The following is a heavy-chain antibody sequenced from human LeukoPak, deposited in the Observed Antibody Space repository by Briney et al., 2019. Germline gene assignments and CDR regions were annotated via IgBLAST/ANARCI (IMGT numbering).Heavy chain of an antibody. V-gene: IGHV4-39*07. J-gene: IGHJ4*02. Sequence: SQTLSLTCTVSGGSISSSSYYWGWIRQPPGKGLEWIGSVYYTGASYYNPSLKSRVTISIDTSKKHFSLKLTSVTAADTAVYYCARGAPPQNWGQGTLVTVSS. CDR2: VYYTGAS. CDR3: ARGAPPQN. CDR1: GGSISSSSYY.